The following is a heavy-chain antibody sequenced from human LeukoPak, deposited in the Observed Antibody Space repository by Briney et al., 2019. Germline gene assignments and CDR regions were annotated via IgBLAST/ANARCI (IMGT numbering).Heavy chain of an antibody. V-gene: IGHV3-20*04. CDR1: GFTFDDYG. D-gene: IGHD1-26*01. J-gene: IGHJ4*02. CDR2: MNWNGGST. CDR3: ARDEVGATTREVWFDY. Sequence: PGGSLRLSCAASGFTFDDYGMSWVREAPGKGVEGVSGMNWNGGSTGYADSVKGRFTISRDNAKNSLYLQMNSLRAEDTALYYCARDEVGATTREVWFDYWGQGTLVTVSS.